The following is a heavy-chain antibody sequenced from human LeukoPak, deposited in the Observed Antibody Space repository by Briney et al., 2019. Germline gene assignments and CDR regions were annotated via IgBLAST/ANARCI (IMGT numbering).Heavy chain of an antibody. J-gene: IGHJ5*02. CDR1: GYTFTSYA. CDR3: SKVGSGGSYSNP. Sequence: ASVKVSCKASGYTFTSYAMNWLRQAPGHGLEWIGWIKTNTGNPTYAQGFTARFVFSLDTSLSTAYLLLSSLKAEDTAVYYCSKVGSGGSYSNPWGQRTLVTVSS. D-gene: IGHD1-26*01. V-gene: IGHV7-4-1*02. CDR2: IKTNTGNP.